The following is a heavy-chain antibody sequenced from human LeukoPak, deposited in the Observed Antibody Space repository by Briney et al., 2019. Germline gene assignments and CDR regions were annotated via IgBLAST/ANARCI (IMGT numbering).Heavy chain of an antibody. J-gene: IGHJ6*04. CDR3: VRGREVRGRSMDV. CDR1: GFNFSSHW. Sequence: PGGSLRLSCAACGFNFSSHWMHWVRQAPGKGLVWVSRLRSSGNGTTYADSVKGRFTISRDNAKNTLFLQMNSLRIEDTAVYYCVRGREVRGRSMDVWGKGTTVIVSP. V-gene: IGHV3-74*03. CDR2: LRSSGNGT. D-gene: IGHD3-10*01.